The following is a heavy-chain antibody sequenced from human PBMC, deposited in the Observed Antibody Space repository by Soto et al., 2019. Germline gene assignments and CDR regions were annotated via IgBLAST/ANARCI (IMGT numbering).Heavy chain of an antibody. J-gene: IGHJ4*02. CDR3: TRGPRPISTGTGAY. V-gene: IGHV3-74*01. Sequence: GRSLRLSCAASGFIFKMYWMHWVRQSPGKGLVWISRIYNDGTYSDYADSVRGRFTISRDNVNDTLYLQMNNLRAEDSGLYYCTRGPRPISTGTGAYWGQGTQVTRLL. CDR2: IYNDGTYS. D-gene: IGHD3-10*01. CDR1: GFIFKMYW.